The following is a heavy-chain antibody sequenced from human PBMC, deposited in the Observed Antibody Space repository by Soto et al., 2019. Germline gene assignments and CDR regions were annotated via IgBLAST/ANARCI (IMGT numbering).Heavy chain of an antibody. CDR3: ARPGIAAIRPGRVVDY. CDR2: ISSSSSYI. D-gene: IGHD6-13*01. V-gene: IGHV3-21*01. Sequence: GGSLRLSCAASGFTFSSYSMNWVRQAPGKGLEWVSSISSSSSYIYYADSVKGRFTISRDNAKNSLYLRMNSLRAEDTAVYYCARPGIAAIRPGRVVDYWGQGTLVTVSS. J-gene: IGHJ4*02. CDR1: GFTFSSYS.